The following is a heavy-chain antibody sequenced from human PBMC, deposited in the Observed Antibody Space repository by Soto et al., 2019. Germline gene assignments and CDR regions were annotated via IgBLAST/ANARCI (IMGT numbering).Heavy chain of an antibody. Sequence: ASVKVSCKASGGTFSSYTISWVRQAPGQGLEWMGRIIPILGIANYAQKFQGRVTITADKSTSTAYMELSSLRSEDTAVYYCARSETPEYFDYWGQGTLVTVSS. CDR3: ARSETPEYFDY. V-gene: IGHV1-69*02. D-gene: IGHD2-15*01. CDR1: GGTFSSYT. CDR2: IIPILGIA. J-gene: IGHJ4*02.